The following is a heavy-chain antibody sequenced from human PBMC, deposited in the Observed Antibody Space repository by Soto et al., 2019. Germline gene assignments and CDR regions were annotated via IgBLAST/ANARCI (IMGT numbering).Heavy chain of an antibody. CDR2: ISAYNGNT. CDR3: ARVTTYYYHMDA. Sequence: ASVKVSCKASGYNFTSYGISWVRQAPGQGLEWMGWISAYNGNTNYAQKLQVRVTMTTDTSTSTAYMELRSLRSDDTAVYYCARVTTYYYHMDAWGKGTTVTVSS. J-gene: IGHJ6*03. D-gene: IGHD4-17*01. CDR1: GYNFTSYG. V-gene: IGHV1-18*01.